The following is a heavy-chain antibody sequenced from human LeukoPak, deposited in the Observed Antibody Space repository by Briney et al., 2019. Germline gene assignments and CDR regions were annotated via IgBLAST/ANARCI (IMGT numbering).Heavy chain of an antibody. CDR1: GFTFSSYG. J-gene: IGHJ5*02. CDR2: ISGSGGST. CDR3: AKGPYSLNSYYYDSSGYGDNWFDP. Sequence: GGSLRLSCAASGFTFSSYGMSWVRQAPGKGLEWVSAISGSGGSTYYADSVKGRFTISRVNSKNTLYLQMNSLRAEDTAVYYCAKGPYSLNSYYYDSSGYGDNWFDPWGQGTLVTVSS. D-gene: IGHD3-22*01. V-gene: IGHV3-23*01.